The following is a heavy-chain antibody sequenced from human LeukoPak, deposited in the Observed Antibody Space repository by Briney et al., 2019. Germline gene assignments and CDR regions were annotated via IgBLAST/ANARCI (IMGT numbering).Heavy chain of an antibody. CDR3: AREKAYSGYDPYFDY. CDR1: GGSISSYY. D-gene: IGHD5-12*01. CDR2: IYTSGST. J-gene: IGHJ4*02. V-gene: IGHV4-4*07. Sequence: SETLSLTCTVSGGSISSYYWSWLRQPAGKGLEWIGRIYTSGSTNYNPSLKSRVTMSVDTSKNQFSLKLSSVTAADTAVYYCAREKAYSGYDPYFDYWGQGTLVTVSS.